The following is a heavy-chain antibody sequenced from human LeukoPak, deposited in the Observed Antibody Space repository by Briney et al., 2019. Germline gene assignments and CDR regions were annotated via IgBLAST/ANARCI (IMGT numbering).Heavy chain of an antibody. CDR1: GFRFTSYG. V-gene: IGHV3-33*06. D-gene: IGHD4-11*01. Sequence: PGGSLRLSCAASGFRFTSYGMHWVRQAAGKGLEWVAVIWSDGTNKYYADSVKGRFAISRDDFNNMVYLQMNSLGAEDTAVYYCAKDVERGFDYTNSLDYWGQGTLVTVSS. CDR2: IWSDGTNK. J-gene: IGHJ4*02. CDR3: AKDVERGFDYTNSLDY.